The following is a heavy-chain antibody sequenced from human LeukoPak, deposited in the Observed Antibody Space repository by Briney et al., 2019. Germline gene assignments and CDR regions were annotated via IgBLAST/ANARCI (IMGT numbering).Heavy chain of an antibody. J-gene: IGHJ4*02. D-gene: IGHD3-10*01. CDR3: AREGHDSGSSYDY. CDR2: ILYDGSNK. V-gene: IGHV3-30*04. Sequence: GGSLRLSCAASGFTFSSYTMHWVRQAPGKGLEWVAVILYDGSNKYYVDSVKGRFTVSRDNSKNTLYLQMNSLRVEDTAVYYCAREGHDSGSSYDYWGQGTLLTVSS. CDR1: GFTFSSYT.